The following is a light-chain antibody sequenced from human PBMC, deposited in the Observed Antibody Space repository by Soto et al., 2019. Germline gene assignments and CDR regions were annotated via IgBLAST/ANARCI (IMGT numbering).Light chain of an antibody. CDR2: SAS. CDR3: QQANIFPLA. CDR1: QGIGSY. Sequence: DIQMTQSPSSVSASVGDRVTITCRASQGIGSYLVWYQQKPGEAPKLLIQSASSLQSGVPSRFSGSGFGTDFTLTITSLQPEDFATYYCQQANIFPLAFGQGTKVEIK. J-gene: IGKJ1*01. V-gene: IGKV1-12*01.